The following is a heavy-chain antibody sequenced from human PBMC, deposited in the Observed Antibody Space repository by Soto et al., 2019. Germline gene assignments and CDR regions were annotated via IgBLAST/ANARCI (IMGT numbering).Heavy chain of an antibody. D-gene: IGHD3-10*01. Sequence: SETLSLTCTVSGGSISSSSYYWGWIRQPPGKGLEWIGSIYYSGSTYYNPSLKSRVTISVGTSKNQFSLKLSSVTAADTAVYYCARLLIYYYGMDVWGQGTTVTVSS. CDR1: GGSISSSSYY. V-gene: IGHV4-39*01. CDR3: ARLLIYYYGMDV. CDR2: IYYSGST. J-gene: IGHJ6*02.